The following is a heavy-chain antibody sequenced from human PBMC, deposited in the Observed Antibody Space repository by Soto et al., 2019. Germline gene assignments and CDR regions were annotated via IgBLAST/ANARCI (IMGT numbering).Heavy chain of an antibody. Sequence: QAHLVESGGGVVQPGRSLRLSCAASGFTFTSYGMHWVRQAPGTRLGWVAVISYDGGLQHYADSVKGRFTISRDTSKNMVLLQMNSLRAEDTAVYYCVSDRGYGHASVPYSWGQGTLVSVSS. J-gene: IGHJ4*02. D-gene: IGHD5-18*01. CDR2: ISYDGGLQ. CDR1: GFTFTSYG. V-gene: IGHV3-30*03. CDR3: VSDRGYGHASVPYS.